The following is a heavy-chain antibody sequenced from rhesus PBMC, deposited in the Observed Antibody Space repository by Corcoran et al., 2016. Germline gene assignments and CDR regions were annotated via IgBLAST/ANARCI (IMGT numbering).Heavy chain of an antibody. CDR2: VDGADSTT. V-gene: IGHV3-28*02. Sequence: EVQLVQSGGGLAKPGGSLRLSCRVSGFTLGDNWMHWVRQAPGKGLEWISAVDGADSTTYYADSVRGRFTASRENVKNTLYLQADSLRVEDTAVYYCADIYGLDSWGQGVVVTVSS. CDR3: ADIYGLDS. CDR1: GFTLGDNW. J-gene: IGHJ6*01.